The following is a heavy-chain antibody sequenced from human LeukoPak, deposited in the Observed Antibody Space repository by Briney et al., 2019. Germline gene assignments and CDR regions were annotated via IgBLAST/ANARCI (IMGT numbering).Heavy chain of an antibody. Sequence: ASVKVSCKASGYTFTSYGISWVRQAPGQGLEWMGWISAYNGNTNYAHKLQGRVNMTTDTSTSTAYMELRSLRSDDTAVYYCARTAHIRDRGDYWGQRTLVTVSS. CDR1: GYTFTSYG. CDR3: ARTAHIRDRGDY. V-gene: IGHV1-18*01. J-gene: IGHJ4*02. CDR2: ISAYNGNT. D-gene: IGHD3-10*01.